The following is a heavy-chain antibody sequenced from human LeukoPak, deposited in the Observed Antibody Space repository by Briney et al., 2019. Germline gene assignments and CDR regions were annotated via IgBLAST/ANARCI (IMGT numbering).Heavy chain of an antibody. CDR3: ASSRLATLDFDY. V-gene: IGHV4-61*01. CDR2: IYYTGTT. CDR1: GGSISGTYY. Sequence: PSETLSLTCTVSGGSISGTYYWSWIRQPPGKGLEWIGYIYYTGTTDSNPSLKSRVTISLDTSKNQFSLKLSSVTAADTAVYYCASSRLATLDFDYWGQGTLVTVSS. J-gene: IGHJ4*02.